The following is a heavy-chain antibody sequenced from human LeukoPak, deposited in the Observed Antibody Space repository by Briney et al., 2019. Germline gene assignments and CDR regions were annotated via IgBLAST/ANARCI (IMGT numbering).Heavy chain of an antibody. CDR3: ARVWIQLWLHRIPEYCGGDCYLGDAFDI. Sequence: ASVRVSCKASGGTFSSYAISWVRQAPGQGLEWMGWISAYNGNTNYAQKLQGRVTMTTDTSTSTAYMELRSLRSDDTAVYYCARVWIQLWLHRIPEYCGGDCYLGDAFDIWGQGTMVTVSS. CDR2: ISAYNGNT. D-gene: IGHD2-21*02. J-gene: IGHJ3*02. V-gene: IGHV1-18*01. CDR1: GGTFSSYA.